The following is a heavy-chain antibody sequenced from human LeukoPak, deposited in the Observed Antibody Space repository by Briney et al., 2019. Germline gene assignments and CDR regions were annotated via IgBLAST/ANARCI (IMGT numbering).Heavy chain of an antibody. CDR1: GFTSSSYS. CDR3: AREGKDGYNYDYFDY. J-gene: IGHJ4*02. CDR2: ISSSSSTI. V-gene: IGHV3-48*02. D-gene: IGHD5-24*01. Sequence: GGSLRLSCAASGFTSSSYSMNWVRQAPGKGLEWVSYISSSSSTIYYADSVKGRFTISRDNAKNSLYLQMNSLRDEDTAVYYCAREGKDGYNYDYFDYWGQGTLVTVSS.